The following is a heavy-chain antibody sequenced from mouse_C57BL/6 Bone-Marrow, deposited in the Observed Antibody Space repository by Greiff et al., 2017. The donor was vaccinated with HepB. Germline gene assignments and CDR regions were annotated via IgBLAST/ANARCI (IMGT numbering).Heavy chain of an antibody. CDR3: ARHIQGLPHYYAMDY. V-gene: IGHV5-9*01. D-gene: IGHD2-2*01. CDR2: ISGGGGNT. Sequence: DVHLVESGGGLVKPGGSLKLSCAASGFTFSSYTMSWVRQTPEKRLEWVATISGGGGNTYYPDSVKGRFTISRDNAKNTLYLQMSSLRSEDTALYYCARHIQGLPHYYAMDYWGQGTSVTVSS. J-gene: IGHJ4*01. CDR1: GFTFSSYT.